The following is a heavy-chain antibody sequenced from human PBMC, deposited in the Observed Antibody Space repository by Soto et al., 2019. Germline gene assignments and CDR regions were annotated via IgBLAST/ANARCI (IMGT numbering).Heavy chain of an antibody. D-gene: IGHD6-6*01. CDR1: GFTFSSYA. V-gene: IGHV3-23*01. CDR2: ISGSGGST. J-gene: IGHJ4*02. CDR3: AKDLGYSRSTCVDY. Sequence: EVQLLESGGGLVQPGGSLRLSCAASGFTFSSYAMSWVRQAPGKGLEWVSAISGSGGSTYYADSVKGRFTISRDKSKNTLYLQMNSLRAEDTAVYYCAKDLGYSRSTCVDYWGQGTLVTVSS.